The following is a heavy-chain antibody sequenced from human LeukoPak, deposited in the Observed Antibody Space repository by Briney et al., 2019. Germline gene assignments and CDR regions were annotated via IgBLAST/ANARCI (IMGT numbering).Heavy chain of an antibody. Sequence: GGSLRLSCAASGFTFSSYDMSWVRQAPGKGLEWVSYISGAGGTTYYADSVKGRFTISRDNSKNTMYLQMNSLRAEDTAVYYCAKEVWFVNSYYFDYWGLGTLVTVSS. J-gene: IGHJ4*02. CDR1: GFTFSSYD. CDR3: AKEVWFVNSYYFDY. D-gene: IGHD3-10*01. CDR2: ISGAGGTT. V-gene: IGHV3-23*01.